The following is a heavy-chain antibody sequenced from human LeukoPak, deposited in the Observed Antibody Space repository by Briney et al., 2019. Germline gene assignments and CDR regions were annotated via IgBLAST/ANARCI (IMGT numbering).Heavy chain of an antibody. CDR1: GFTFSSYA. J-gene: IGHJ5*02. D-gene: IGHD3-10*01. CDR3: ARGLNVNWFDP. V-gene: IGHV3-23*01. Sequence: GGSLRLSCAASGFTFSSYAMSWVRQAPGKGLEWVSLISGDGGTTHYAISVRGRFTIFRDNSENTLYLQMNGLRAEDTAVYYCARGLNVNWFDPWGQGTLVIVSS. CDR2: ISGDGGTT.